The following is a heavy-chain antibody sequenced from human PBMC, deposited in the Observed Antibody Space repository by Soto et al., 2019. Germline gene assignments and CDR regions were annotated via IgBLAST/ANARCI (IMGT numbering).Heavy chain of an antibody. D-gene: IGHD5-18*01. Sequence: GGSLRLSCAASGFTFSSYAMSWVRQAPGKGLEWVSAISGSGGSTYYADSVKGRFTISRDNSKNTLYLQMNSLRAEDTAVYYCAKARPGYSYGHDAFDIWGQGTMVTVS. CDR2: ISGSGGST. CDR3: AKARPGYSYGHDAFDI. J-gene: IGHJ3*02. CDR1: GFTFSSYA. V-gene: IGHV3-23*01.